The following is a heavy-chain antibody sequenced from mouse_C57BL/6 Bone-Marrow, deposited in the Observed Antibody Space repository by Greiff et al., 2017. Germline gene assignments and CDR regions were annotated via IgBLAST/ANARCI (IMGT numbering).Heavy chain of an antibody. D-gene: IGHD2-5*01. CDR1: GFSLTSYA. J-gene: IGHJ3*01. CDR2: IWTGGGT. Sequence: VMLVESGPGLVAPSQSLSITCTVSGFSLTSYAISWVRQPPGKGLEWLGVIWTGGGTNYNSALNSRLSISKDNSKSKVFLKMNSLQTDDTARYYCARNAYYSNYAWFAYWGQGTLVTVSA. V-gene: IGHV2-9-1*01. CDR3: ARNAYYSNYAWFAY.